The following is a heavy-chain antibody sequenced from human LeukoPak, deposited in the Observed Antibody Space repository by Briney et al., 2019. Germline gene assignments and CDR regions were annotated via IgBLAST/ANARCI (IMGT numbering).Heavy chain of an antibody. D-gene: IGHD3-22*01. CDR2: ISGSGGST. CDR1: GFTFSSYA. CDR3: ARDPLNFDSSGYIRYYFDY. Sequence: PGGSLRLSCAASGFTFSSYAMSWVRQAPGKGLEWVSAISGSGGSTYYADSVKGRFTISRDNSKNTLYLQMNNLRAEDTAVYYCARDPLNFDSSGYIRYYFDYWGQGTLVTVSS. V-gene: IGHV3-23*01. J-gene: IGHJ4*02.